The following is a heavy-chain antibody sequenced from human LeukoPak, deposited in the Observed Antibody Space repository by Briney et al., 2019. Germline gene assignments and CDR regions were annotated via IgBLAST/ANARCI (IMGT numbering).Heavy chain of an antibody. Sequence: ASVKVSCKAPGYTFTGYYMHWVRQAPGQGLEWMGWINPYSGGTHYALILQGRVTMTRDTSASTAYMELSRLRSDDTAVYYCARRIAGRLVNDAFDIWGQGTTVTVSS. CDR3: ARRIAGRLVNDAFDI. J-gene: IGHJ3*02. CDR1: GYTFTGYY. V-gene: IGHV1-2*02. CDR2: INPYSGGT. D-gene: IGHD6-6*01.